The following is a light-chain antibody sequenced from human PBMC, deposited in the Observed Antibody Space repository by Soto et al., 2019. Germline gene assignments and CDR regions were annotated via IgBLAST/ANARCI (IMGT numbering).Light chain of an antibody. V-gene: IGKV1-5*01. J-gene: IGKJ4*01. CDR1: QSISNW. CDR2: DAS. CDR3: QHYATYPLT. Sequence: DSQMIQTNYTLSASEGERVTITCLASQSISNWLAWYQQKPGKVPKFLIYDASTLVCGVPSRFIGSASATEFTLIINGLQPDDFATYYCQHYATYPLTFGGGTKVDIK.